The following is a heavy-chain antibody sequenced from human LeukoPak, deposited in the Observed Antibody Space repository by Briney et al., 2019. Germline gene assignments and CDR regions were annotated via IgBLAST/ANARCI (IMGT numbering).Heavy chain of an antibody. Sequence: SETLSLTCTVSGGSISSSSYYWGWIRQPPGKGLEWIGSIYYSGSTYYNPSLKSRVTISVDTSKNQFSLKLSSVTAADTAVYYCARVTWSSSDALGFLPTNYYYYYMDVWGKGTTVTVSS. J-gene: IGHJ6*03. CDR2: IYYSGST. CDR3: ARVTWSSSDALGFLPTNYYYYYMDV. CDR1: GGSISSSSYY. V-gene: IGHV4-39*07. D-gene: IGHD6-6*01.